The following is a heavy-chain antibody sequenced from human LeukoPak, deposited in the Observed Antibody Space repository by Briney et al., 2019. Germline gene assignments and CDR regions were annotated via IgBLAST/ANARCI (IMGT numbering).Heavy chain of an antibody. CDR3: ARDVLGGRTAYYFAY. CDR2: ISSSSSYI. D-gene: IGHD1-26*01. Sequence: PGGSLRLSCAASGFTFSSYSMNWVRQAPGEGLEWVSSISSSSSYIYYADSVKGRFTISRDNAKNSLYLQMNSLRAEDTAVYYCARDVLGGRTAYYFAYWGQGPLVTVSS. CDR1: GFTFSSYS. J-gene: IGHJ4*02. V-gene: IGHV3-21*01.